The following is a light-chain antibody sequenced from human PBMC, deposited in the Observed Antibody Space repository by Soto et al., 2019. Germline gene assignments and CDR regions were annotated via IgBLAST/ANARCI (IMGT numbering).Light chain of an antibody. CDR2: LGS. Sequence: DIVMTQSPLSLPVTPGEPASISCRSSQSLLHSNGYNYLDWYLQKPGQSPQLLIYLGSNRASGVPDRFSGTESGTDFTLKISRVEADDVGVYYCMQTLQTPPFTFGPGTKVDIK. CDR3: MQTLQTPPFT. J-gene: IGKJ3*01. CDR1: QSLLHSNGYNY. V-gene: IGKV2-28*01.